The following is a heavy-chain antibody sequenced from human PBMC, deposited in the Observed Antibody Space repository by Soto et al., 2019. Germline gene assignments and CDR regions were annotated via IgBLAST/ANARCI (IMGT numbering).Heavy chain of an antibody. V-gene: IGHV2-5*01. D-gene: IGHD5-12*01. J-gene: IGHJ4*02. Sequence: QITLKESGPTLVKPTQTLTLTCTFSGFSLSTSGVGVGWIRQPPGKALEWLALIYWNDDKRYSPSLKSRLTITKDTSKNQVVLTMTNMVPVDTATYYCAHSPSIVATMSFDYWGQGTLVTVSS. CDR1: GFSLSTSGVG. CDR3: AHSPSIVATMSFDY. CDR2: IYWNDDK.